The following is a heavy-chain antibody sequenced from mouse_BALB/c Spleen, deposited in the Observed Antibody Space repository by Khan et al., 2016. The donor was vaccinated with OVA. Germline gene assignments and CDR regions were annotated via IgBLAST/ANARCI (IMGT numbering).Heavy chain of an antibody. J-gene: IGHJ3*01. D-gene: IGHD2-12*01. Sequence: VQLKESGPGLVAPSQSLSITCTVSGFSLTDYGVNWVRQPPGKGLEWLGMIWGDGSTDYNSALKSRLSISKDNSKSQVFLKMNSLQTDDTARYDCARERRRGGFAYWGQGTLVTVSA. CDR2: IWGDGST. V-gene: IGHV2-6-7*01. CDR3: ARERRRGGFAY. CDR1: GFSLTDYG.